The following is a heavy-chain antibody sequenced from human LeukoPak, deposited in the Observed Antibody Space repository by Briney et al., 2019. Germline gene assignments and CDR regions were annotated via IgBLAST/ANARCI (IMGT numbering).Heavy chain of an antibody. CDR2: IYYSGST. V-gene: IGHV4-59*08. J-gene: IGHJ4*02. Sequence: SGTLSLTCTVSGGSISSYYWSWIRQPPGKGLEWIGYIYYSGSTNYNPSLKSRVTISVDTSKNQFSLKLSSVTAADTAVYYCARHIDYYDMIDYWGQGTLVTVSS. D-gene: IGHD3-22*01. CDR3: ARHIDYYDMIDY. CDR1: GGSISSYY.